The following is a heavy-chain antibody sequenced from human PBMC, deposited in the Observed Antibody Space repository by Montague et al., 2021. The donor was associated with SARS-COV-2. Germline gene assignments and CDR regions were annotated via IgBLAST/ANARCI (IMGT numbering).Heavy chain of an antibody. CDR2: ISWDDDK. Sequence: PALLTPTPTLTLTCTFSGFSLTSTAVGVGWIRQPPGKALEWLALISWDDDKRYRPSLKSRLTISKDTSRNQVVLTMANMDPEDTATYYCTHRQGCGELFDYWGQGTLVTVSS. V-gene: IGHV2-5*02. CDR1: GFSLTSTAVG. CDR3: THRQGCGELFDY. D-gene: IGHD3-10*01. J-gene: IGHJ4*02.